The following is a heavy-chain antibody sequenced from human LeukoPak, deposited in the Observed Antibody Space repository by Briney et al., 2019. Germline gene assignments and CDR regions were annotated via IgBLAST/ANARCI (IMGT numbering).Heavy chain of an antibody. CDR1: GLTVSRTH. Sequence: GGSLRLSCAVSGLTVSRTHMSWVRQAPGKGLEWVSVIYSGGYTYYADSVRGRFTISRDNSKNTVYLQMNSLKTEDTAVYYCARAQGSSAYYCDHWGQGALVTVSS. D-gene: IGHD3-16*01. CDR3: ARAQGSSAYYCDH. J-gene: IGHJ4*02. CDR2: IYSGGYT. V-gene: IGHV3-66*02.